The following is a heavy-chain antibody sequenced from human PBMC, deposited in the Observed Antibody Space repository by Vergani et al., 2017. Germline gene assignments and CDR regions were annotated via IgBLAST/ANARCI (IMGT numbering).Heavy chain of an antibody. D-gene: IGHD2-21*01. V-gene: IGHV4-61*02. CDR3: ARDGGEYDKDALDV. J-gene: IGHJ3*01. CDR1: GGSISSGSYY. Sequence: QVQLQESGPGLVRPSQTLSLTCTVSGGSISSGSYYWSWFRQPAGKGLEWIGRFYTSGATNYNPSLRSRAIMSVDASKKQFSLKLTSVTAADTAVYYCARDGGEYDKDALDVWGQGTKVTVTS. CDR2: FYTSGAT.